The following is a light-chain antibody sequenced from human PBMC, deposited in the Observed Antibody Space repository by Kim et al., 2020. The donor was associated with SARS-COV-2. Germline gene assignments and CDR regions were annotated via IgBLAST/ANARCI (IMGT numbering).Light chain of an antibody. Sequence: SASVGDRVTITCRASQGVANDLGWYQQRPGKAPNLLIYGASSLESGVPSRFSGSGSGTTFTLTISSLQPEDFATYYCVQDYSYPYTVGQGTKLEI. CDR1: QGVAND. V-gene: IGKV1-6*01. CDR3: VQDYSYPYT. J-gene: IGKJ2*01. CDR2: GAS.